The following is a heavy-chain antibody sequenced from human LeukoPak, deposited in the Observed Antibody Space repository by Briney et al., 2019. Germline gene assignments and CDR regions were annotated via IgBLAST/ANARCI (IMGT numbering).Heavy chain of an antibody. J-gene: IGHJ4*02. CDR1: GGTISSYY. D-gene: IGHD3-22*01. CDR2: IYYSGST. CDR3: ARGAYDSSGYYLDY. Sequence: SETLSLTCTVSGGTISSYYWSWIRQHPGKGLEWIGYIYYSGSTYYNPSLKSRVTISVDTSKNQFSLKLSTVTAADTAVYYCARGAYDSSGYYLDYWGQGTLVTVSS. V-gene: IGHV4-59*06.